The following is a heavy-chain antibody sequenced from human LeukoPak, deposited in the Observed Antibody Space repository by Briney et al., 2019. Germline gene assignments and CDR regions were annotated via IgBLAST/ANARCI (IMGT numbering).Heavy chain of an antibody. CDR2: IYNSGST. D-gene: IGHD2-21*02. V-gene: IGHV4-59*01. Sequence: PSETLSLTCTVSGGSTSTYYRSWIRQPPGKGLEWIGYIYNSGSTNYNPSLKSRVTISVDTSKNQFSLKLRSVTAADTAVYYCARGELKVVTPRFRFDYGMDVWGQGTTVTVAS. CDR1: GGSTSTYY. J-gene: IGHJ6*02. CDR3: ARGELKVVTPRFRFDYGMDV.